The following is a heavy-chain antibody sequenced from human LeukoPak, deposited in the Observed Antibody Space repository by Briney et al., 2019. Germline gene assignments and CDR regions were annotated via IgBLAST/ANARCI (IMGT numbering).Heavy chain of an antibody. J-gene: IGHJ4*02. CDR3: ARPLLWWPQVGYFDY. CDR1: GYTFTGYY. Sequence: ASVKVSCKASGYTFTGYYMHWVRQAPGQGLEWMGWINPNSGGTNYAQRFQGRVTMTRDTSISTAYMELSRLRSDDTAVYYCARPLLWWPQVGYFDYWGQGTLVTVSS. CDR2: INPNSGGT. D-gene: IGHD4/OR15-4a*01. V-gene: IGHV1-2*02.